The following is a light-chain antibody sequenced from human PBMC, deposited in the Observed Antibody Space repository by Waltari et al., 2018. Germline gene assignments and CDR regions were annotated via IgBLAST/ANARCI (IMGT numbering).Light chain of an antibody. CDR3: NSYAGRNRLGV. CDR1: RSDVGGYNS. V-gene: IGLV2-8*01. CDR2: DVT. J-gene: IGLJ2*01. Sequence: QSALTQPPPASGSPGQPVTISCTGTRSDVGGYNSVHRYQQHPGKAPKLIIYDVTKRPSGVPDRFSGSKSGNTASLTVSGLQADDEADYYCNSYAGRNRLGVFGGGTKVTVL.